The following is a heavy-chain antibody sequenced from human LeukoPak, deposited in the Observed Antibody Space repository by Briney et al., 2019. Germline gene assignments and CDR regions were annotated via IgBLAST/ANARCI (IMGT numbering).Heavy chain of an antibody. CDR1: AFSFSSYS. CDR3: AKDYRKKENIDILTGITPRFDP. J-gene: IGHJ5*02. Sequence: GGSLTLSCLLAAFSFSSYSVTWVRQAPGRGREWVSTIFARGGRTYAAYPLKGRFTISRENSKNTLYLQMNSLRAEDTAVYYCAKDYRKKENIDILTGITPRFDPWGQGTLVTVSS. CDR2: IFARGGRT. D-gene: IGHD3-9*01. V-gene: IGHV3-23*01.